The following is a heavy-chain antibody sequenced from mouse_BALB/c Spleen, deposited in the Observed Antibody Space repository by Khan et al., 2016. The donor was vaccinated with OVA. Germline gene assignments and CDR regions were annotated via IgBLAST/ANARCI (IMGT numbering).Heavy chain of an antibody. V-gene: IGHV1S136*01. CDR1: GYTFTSYV. J-gene: IGHJ3*01. CDR3: VPVGSYYGSFVY. D-gene: IGHD1-1*01. Sequence: EVQLQQSGPEVVKPGASVKMSCKASGYTFTSYVMHWVKQKPGQGLEWIGYIYPFNDATKFNEKFNGKATLTSDKSSSTAYMELSSLTSEDSAVYYWVPVGSYYGSFVYWGQGTLVTVSA. CDR2: IYPFNDAT.